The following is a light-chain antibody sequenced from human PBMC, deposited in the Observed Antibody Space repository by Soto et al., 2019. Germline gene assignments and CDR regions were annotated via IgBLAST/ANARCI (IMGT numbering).Light chain of an antibody. CDR1: NIGSES. CDR2: EDS. J-gene: IGLJ1*01. V-gene: IGLV3-21*02. CDR3: QVWDTSRDHFV. Sequence: SYELAQPPSVSVAPGQTARITCGGNNIGSESVHWYQQKPGQAPVLVLYEDSGGPSGIPERFSGSSSGNTATLTISRVEAGDEADYYCQVWDTSRDHFVFGTGTKVTVL.